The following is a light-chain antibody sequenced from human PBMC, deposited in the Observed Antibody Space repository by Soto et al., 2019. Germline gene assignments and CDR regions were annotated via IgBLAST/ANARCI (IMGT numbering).Light chain of an antibody. CDR3: QQYGRSPGLFT. CDR1: QSVSNTY. CDR2: DAS. V-gene: IGKV3-20*01. J-gene: IGKJ3*01. Sequence: EIVLTQSPGTLSLSPGERATLSCRASQSVSNTYLAWYQQKPGQAPRLLIYDASSRATGIPDRFSGSGSGTDLTLTISRLEPEDFAVYYCQQYGRSPGLFTFGPGTKVDIK.